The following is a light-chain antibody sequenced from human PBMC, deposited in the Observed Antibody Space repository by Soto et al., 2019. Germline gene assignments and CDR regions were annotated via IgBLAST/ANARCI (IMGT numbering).Light chain of an antibody. J-gene: IGKJ1*01. CDR2: DAS. CDR1: QSVSGY. V-gene: IGKV3-20*01. Sequence: IVLSQSSATLSLSPGERATLSCRASQSVSGYLAWYQQKPGQAPRLLIYDASKRATGIPARFSGSGFGTDFTLTISRLEPEDFAVYYCQQYGSSPAFGQGTKVDI. CDR3: QQYGSSPA.